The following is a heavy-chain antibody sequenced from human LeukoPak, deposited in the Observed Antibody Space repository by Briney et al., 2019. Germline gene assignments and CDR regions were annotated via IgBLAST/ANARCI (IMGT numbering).Heavy chain of an antibody. CDR1: GFTFGDYA. CDR2: IRSKAYGGTT. V-gene: IGHV3-49*03. Sequence: GGSLRLSCTASGFTFGDYAMSWFRQAPGKGLEWVGFIRSKAYGGTTEYAASVKGRFTISRDDSKSIAYLQMNSLETEDTAVYYCTSPPNFDWLLGFDYWGQGTLVTVSS. J-gene: IGHJ4*02. CDR3: TSPPNFDWLLGFDY. D-gene: IGHD3-9*01.